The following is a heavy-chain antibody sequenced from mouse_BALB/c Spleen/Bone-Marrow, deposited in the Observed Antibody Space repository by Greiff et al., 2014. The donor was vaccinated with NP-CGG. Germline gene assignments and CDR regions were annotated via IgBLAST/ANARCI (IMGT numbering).Heavy chain of an antibody. CDR3: ARHESYGNYLYFDV. Sequence: QVQLQQPGAGLVKPGASVKLSCKASGYTLTEYIIHWVKQRSGQGLEWIGWLYPGSGSIKYNEKFKDKATLTADKSSSTVYMELSRLTSEDSAVYFCARHESYGNYLYFDVWGAGTTVTVSS. D-gene: IGHD2-10*02. CDR2: LYPGSGSI. CDR1: GYTLTEYI. V-gene: IGHV1-62-2*01. J-gene: IGHJ1*01.